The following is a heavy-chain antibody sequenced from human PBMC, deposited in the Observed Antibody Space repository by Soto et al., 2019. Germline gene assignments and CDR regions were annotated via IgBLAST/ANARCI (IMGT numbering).Heavy chain of an antibody. D-gene: IGHD2-2*01. V-gene: IGHV1-46*01. CDR3: AREGDDHCSGTSCFHYYGLDV. CDR2: TNPSDGST. Sequence: EASVKVSCNASGYSLTSYYMHWVRRAPGQGLEWMGITNPSDGSTNYARKFQGRVTITSDTSTSTVYMEMDSLRAEDTAVYYCAREGDDHCSGTSCFHYYGLDVWGQGTTVTVSS. CDR1: GYSLTSYY. J-gene: IGHJ6*02.